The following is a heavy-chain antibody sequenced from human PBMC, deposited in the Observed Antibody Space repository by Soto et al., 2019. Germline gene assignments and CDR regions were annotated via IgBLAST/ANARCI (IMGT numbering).Heavy chain of an antibody. J-gene: IGHJ6*02. CDR2: IRSKAYGGTT. V-gene: IGHV3-49*04. D-gene: IGHD3-3*01. CDR1: GFTFGDYA. CDR3: TRGPSATFDFRRGMDV. Sequence: GGSLRLSCTASGFTFGDYAMSWVRQAPGKGLEWVGFIRSKAYGGTTEYAASVKGRFTISRDDSKSIAYLQMNSLKTEDTAVYYCTRGPSATFDFRRGMDVWGQGTTVTVSS.